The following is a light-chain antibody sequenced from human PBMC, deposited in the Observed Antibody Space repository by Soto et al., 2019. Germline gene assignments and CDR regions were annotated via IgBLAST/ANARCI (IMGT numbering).Light chain of an antibody. Sequence: DIQMTQSPSTLSASVGDRVTITCRASQSITSWLTWYQQKPGKAPNLLIYKASILENGVPSRFSGSGSGTEFTLTISSLQPDDFATYYCQQYNSYSTFGQGTKVEIK. J-gene: IGKJ1*01. CDR1: QSITSW. CDR2: KAS. V-gene: IGKV1-5*03. CDR3: QQYNSYST.